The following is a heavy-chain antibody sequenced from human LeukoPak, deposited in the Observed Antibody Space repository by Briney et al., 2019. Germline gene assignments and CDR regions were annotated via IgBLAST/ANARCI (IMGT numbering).Heavy chain of an antibody. CDR1: GFTFSSSG. J-gene: IGHJ4*02. V-gene: IGHV3-30*02. Sequence: GGSLRLSCAASGFTFSSSGMHWVREAPGKGLEWVAFIRYDGSKKYYADSVRGRFTISRDNSKNTLYLQMNSLRAEDTAVYYCAKGDTYAFQGDYWGQGTLVTVSS. D-gene: IGHD2-2*01. CDR2: IRYDGSKK. CDR3: AKGDTYAFQGDY.